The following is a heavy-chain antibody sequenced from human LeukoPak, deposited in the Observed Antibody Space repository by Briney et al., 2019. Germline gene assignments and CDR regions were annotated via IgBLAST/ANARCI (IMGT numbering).Heavy chain of an antibody. CDR3: ATAISGSYYELYPLHYYYYGMDV. CDR1: GYTLTELS. D-gene: IGHD1-26*01. V-gene: IGHV1-24*01. CDR2: FDPEDGET. Sequence: GGSVKVSCQVSGYTLTELSMHWVRQAPGEGLEWMGGFDPEDGETIYAQKFQGRVTMTEDTSTDTAYMELSSLGSEDTAVYYCATAISGSYYELYPLHYYYYGMDVWGQGTTVTVSS. J-gene: IGHJ6*02.